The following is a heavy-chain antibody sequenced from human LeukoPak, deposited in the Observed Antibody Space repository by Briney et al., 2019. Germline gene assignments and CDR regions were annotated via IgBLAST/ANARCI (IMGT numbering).Heavy chain of an antibody. J-gene: IGHJ6*03. V-gene: IGHV3-7*01. CDR1: GFTFSSYW. CDR2: IKQDGSEK. D-gene: IGHD3-16*02. CDR3: ARDTSYPHPYYMDV. Sequence: GGSLRLSCAASGFTFSSYWMNWVRQAPGMGLEWVANIKQDGSEKYYVDSVKGRFTISRDNAKNSLYLQMNSLRAEDTAVYYCARDTSYPHPYYMDVWGKGTTVTVSS.